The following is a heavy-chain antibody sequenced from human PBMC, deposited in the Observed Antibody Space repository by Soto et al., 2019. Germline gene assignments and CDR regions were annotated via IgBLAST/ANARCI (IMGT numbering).Heavy chain of an antibody. CDR1: GDSISSGFH. CDR2: IYHTGTT. D-gene: IGHD3-22*01. CDR3: ARTDSVGYYPY. V-gene: IGHV4-38-2*01. Sequence: SETLSLTCAVSGDSISSGFHWAWIRQPPGKGLEWVASIYHTGTTYYNPSLTSRLTISVDTSKNQFSLILSSVTAADSAVYDCARTDSVGYYPYLGQGALVTVS. J-gene: IGHJ4*02.